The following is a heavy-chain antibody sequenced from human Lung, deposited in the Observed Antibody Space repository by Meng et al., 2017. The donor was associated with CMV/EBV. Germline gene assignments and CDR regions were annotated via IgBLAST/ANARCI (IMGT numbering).Heavy chain of an antibody. V-gene: IGHV1-18*01. J-gene: IGHJ4*02. CDR3: ARVEVGITSGDY. D-gene: IGHD1-26*01. CDR1: GYTFTNYG. Sequence: QGQLVPSGGEAKKPGASVKVSCKASGYTFTNYGITWVRQAPGQGLEWMGWISAYNGNTNYAQTLQGRVTMTTDTSTSTAYMELGSLRSDDTAVYYCARVEVGITSGDYWGQGTLVTVSS. CDR2: ISAYNGNT.